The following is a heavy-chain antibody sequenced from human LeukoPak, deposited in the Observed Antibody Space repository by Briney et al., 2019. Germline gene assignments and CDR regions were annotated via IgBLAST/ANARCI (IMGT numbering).Heavy chain of an antibody. CDR1: GFTFSRFG. D-gene: IGHD5-18*01. CDR3: ARGGRAGYSYGCVDY. CDR2: IWYDGSNK. V-gene: IGHV3-33*01. J-gene: IGHJ4*02. Sequence: PGGSLRLSCAASGFTFSRFGMHWVRQAPGKGLEWVAVIWYDGSNKYYADSVKGRFTISRDNAKNTLYLQMNSLRAEDTAVYYCARGGRAGYSYGCVDYWGQGTLVTVSS.